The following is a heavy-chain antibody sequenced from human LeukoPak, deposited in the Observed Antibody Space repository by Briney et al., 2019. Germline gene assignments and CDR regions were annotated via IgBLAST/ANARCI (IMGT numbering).Heavy chain of an antibody. V-gene: IGHV3-48*04. D-gene: IGHD1-1*01. Sequence: GGSLRLSCAASGFTFSSYAMHWVRQAPGKGLEWVSYISSSGSTIYYADSVKGRFTISRDNAKNSLYLQMNSLRAEDTAVYYCARRLSGPYFDYWGQGTLVTVSS. CDR1: GFTFSSYA. CDR3: ARRLSGPYFDY. CDR2: ISSSGSTI. J-gene: IGHJ4*02.